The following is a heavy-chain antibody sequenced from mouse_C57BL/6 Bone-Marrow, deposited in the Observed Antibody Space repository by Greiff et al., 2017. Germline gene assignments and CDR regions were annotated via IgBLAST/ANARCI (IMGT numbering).Heavy chain of an antibody. CDR1: GYTFTDYT. Sequence: QVQLQQSDAELVKPGASVKISCKASGYTFTDYTIHWMKQRPEQGLEWIGYIYPRDGSTKYNEKFKGKATLTADKSSSTAYMQLNSLTSEDSAVYFCAGGDSSSYPYYFDYWGQGTTLTVSS. D-gene: IGHD1-1*01. CDR3: AGGDSSSYPYYFDY. CDR2: IYPRDGST. V-gene: IGHV1-78*01. J-gene: IGHJ2*01.